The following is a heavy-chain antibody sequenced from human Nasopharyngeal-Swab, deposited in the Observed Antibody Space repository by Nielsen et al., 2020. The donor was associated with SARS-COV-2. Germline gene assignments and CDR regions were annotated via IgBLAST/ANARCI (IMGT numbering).Heavy chain of an antibody. CDR2: IYYSGST. CDR3: ARVSDFGDYYYYYYMDV. V-gene: IGHV4-39*07. CDR1: GGSISSSSYY. D-gene: IGHD3-16*01. J-gene: IGHJ6*03. Sequence: SETLFLTCTVSGGSISSSSYYWGWIRQPPGKGLEWIGSIYYSGSTYYNPSLKSRVTISVDTSKNQFSLKLSSVTAADTAVYYCARVSDFGDYYYYYYMDVWGKGTTVTVSS.